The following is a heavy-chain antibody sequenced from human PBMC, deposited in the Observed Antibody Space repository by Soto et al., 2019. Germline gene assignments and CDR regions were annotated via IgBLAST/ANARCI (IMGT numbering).Heavy chain of an antibody. CDR3: AKDADIGAAGYYFDY. CDR1: GFTFSSFG. CDR2: ISSGGSDK. V-gene: IGHV3-30*18. J-gene: IGHJ4*02. Sequence: GGSLRLSCAASGFTFSSFGMHWVRQAPGKGLEWVAVISSGGSDKYYADSVKGRFAISRDNSRSTLYLQMNSLRAEDTAVYYCAKDADIGAAGYYFDYWGQGTLVTVSS. D-gene: IGHD6-13*01.